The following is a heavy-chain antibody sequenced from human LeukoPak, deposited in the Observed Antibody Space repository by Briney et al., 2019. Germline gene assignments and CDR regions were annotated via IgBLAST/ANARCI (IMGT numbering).Heavy chain of an antibody. V-gene: IGHV3-9*01. CDR3: AKGRGLAVAPLDY. D-gene: IGHD6-19*01. J-gene: IGHJ4*02. CDR1: GFTFDDYA. Sequence: GRSLRLSCAASGFTFDDYAMHWVRQAPGKGLEWVSGISWNSGSIGYADSVKGRFTISRDNAKNSLYLQMNSLRAEDTALYYCAKGRGLAVAPLDYWGQGTLVTVSS. CDR2: ISWNSGSI.